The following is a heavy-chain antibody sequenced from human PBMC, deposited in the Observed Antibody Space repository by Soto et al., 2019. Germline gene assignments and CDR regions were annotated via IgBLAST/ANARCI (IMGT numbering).Heavy chain of an antibody. Sequence: SETLSLTCTVSGGSVSSGSYYWSWIRQPPGKGLEWIGYIYYSGSTNYNPSLKSRVTISVDTSKNQFSLKLSSVTAADTAVYYCARANEREIAVDFGYWGQGTLVTVSS. CDR1: GGSVSSGSYY. CDR3: ARANEREIAVDFGY. V-gene: IGHV4-61*01. J-gene: IGHJ4*02. D-gene: IGHD6-19*01. CDR2: IYYSGST.